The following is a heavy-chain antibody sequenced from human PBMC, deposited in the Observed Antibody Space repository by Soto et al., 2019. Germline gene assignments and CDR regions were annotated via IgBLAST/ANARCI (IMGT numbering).Heavy chain of an antibody. CDR2: ISSRSTYI. CDR1: GFTFSKYS. Sequence: LRLSCAASGFTFSKYSVNWVRQAPGKGLEWVSSISSRSTYIFYADSVKGRFTISRDNAKNSLYPQMNSLRAEDTGVYYCARPRLPAAGDYYYYYGMDVWGQGTTVTVSS. V-gene: IGHV3-21*01. D-gene: IGHD6-13*01. CDR3: ARPRLPAAGDYYYYYGMDV. J-gene: IGHJ6*02.